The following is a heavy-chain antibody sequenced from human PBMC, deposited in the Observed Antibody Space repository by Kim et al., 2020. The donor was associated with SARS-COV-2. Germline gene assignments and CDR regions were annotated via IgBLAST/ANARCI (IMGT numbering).Heavy chain of an antibody. J-gene: IGHJ4*02. Sequence: ASVKVSCKSSGYTFTNYYMHWVRQAPGQGPEWMGVFNLSGGSTSYAQRFQGRVTVTRDTSTSTVYMELRSLTPEDTAVYYCARDRGMAAPFLVHWGQGTLVTVSS. CDR3: ARDRGMAAPFLVH. V-gene: IGHV1-46*01. CDR1: GYTFTNYY. CDR2: FNLSGGST. D-gene: IGHD3-10*01.